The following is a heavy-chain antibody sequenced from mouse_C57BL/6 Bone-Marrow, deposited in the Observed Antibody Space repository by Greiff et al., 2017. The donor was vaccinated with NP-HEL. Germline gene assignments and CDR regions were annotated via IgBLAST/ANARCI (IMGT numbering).Heavy chain of an antibody. CDR2: IDPENGDT. D-gene: IGHD2-12*01. V-gene: IGHV14-4*01. Sequence: EVKLVESGAELVRPGASVKLSCTASGFNIKDDYMHWVKQRPEQGLEWIGWIDPENGDTEYASKFQGKATITADTSSNTAYLQLSSLTSEDTAVYYCTTHDHYFDYWGQGTTLTVSS. CDR1: GFNIKDDY. J-gene: IGHJ2*01. CDR3: TTHDHYFDY.